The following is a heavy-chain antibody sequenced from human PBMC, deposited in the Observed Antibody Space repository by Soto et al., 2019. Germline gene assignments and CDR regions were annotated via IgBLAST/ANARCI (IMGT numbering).Heavy chain of an antibody. CDR3: ARGRGYCSGGSCYFDY. CDR1: GGSFSGYY. CDR2: INNLGST. V-gene: IGHV4-34*01. D-gene: IGHD2-15*01. J-gene: IGHJ4*02. Sequence: QVQLQQWGAGLLKPSETLSLTCAVYGGSFSGYYWSWIRQPPGKGLEWIGEINNLGSTNHNASLKSRVTVSVDTSKNHFSLQLFSVTAADTAVYYCARGRGYCSGGSCYFDYWGQGTQVTVSS.